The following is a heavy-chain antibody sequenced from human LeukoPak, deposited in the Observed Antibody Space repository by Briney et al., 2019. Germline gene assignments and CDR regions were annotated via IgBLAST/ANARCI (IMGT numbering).Heavy chain of an antibody. CDR2: IIPILGIA. D-gene: IGHD2-21*02. CDR1: VGTFSSYA. CDR3: ARSGGDYYYYYYMDV. V-gene: IGHV1-69*04. Sequence: SVKVSCKASVGTFSSYAISWVRQAPGQGLEWVGRIIPILGIANYAQKFQGRVTITADKSTSTAYMELSSLRSEDTAVYYCARSGGDYYYYYYMDVWGKGTTVTVSS. J-gene: IGHJ6*03.